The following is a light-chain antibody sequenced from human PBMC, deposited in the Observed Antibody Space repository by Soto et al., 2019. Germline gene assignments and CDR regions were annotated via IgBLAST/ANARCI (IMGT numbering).Light chain of an antibody. CDR1: QYITIY. J-gene: IGKJ3*01. CDR3: QQRSNWPLT. V-gene: IGKV3-11*01. CDR2: DAS. Sequence: EIVLTQSPATLSLSPGERATLSCRASQYITIYLAWYQQKPGQAPRLLIYDASNRATGIPARFSGSGSGTDFTLTISSLEPEDSAVYYCQQRSNWPLTFGPGTKVDIK.